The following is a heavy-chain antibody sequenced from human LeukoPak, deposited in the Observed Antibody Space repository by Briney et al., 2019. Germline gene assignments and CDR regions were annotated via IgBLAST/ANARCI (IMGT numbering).Heavy chain of an antibody. V-gene: IGHV1-69*13. J-gene: IGHJ3*02. D-gene: IGHD3-9*01. Sequence: ASVKVSCKTSGYSFKSYGISWVRQAPGQGLEWMGGIIPIFGTANYAQKFQGRVTITADESTSTAYMELSSLRSEDTAVYYCASSRSGDVLRYFDWLEDAFDIWGQGTMVTVSS. CDR2: IIPIFGTA. CDR3: ASSRSGDVLRYFDWLEDAFDI. CDR1: GYSFKSYG.